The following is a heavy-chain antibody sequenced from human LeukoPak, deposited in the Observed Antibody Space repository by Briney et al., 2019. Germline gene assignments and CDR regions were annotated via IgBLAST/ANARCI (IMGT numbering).Heavy chain of an antibody. V-gene: IGHV3-23*01. Sequence: GGSLRLSCAASGFTFSSYAMSWVRQAPGKGLEWVSAISGSGGSTYYADSVKGRFTISRDNSKDTLYLQMNSLRAEDTAVYYCAKQEEQWLVRGAFDYWGQGTLVTVSS. CDR3: AKQEEQWLVRGAFDY. J-gene: IGHJ4*02. CDR1: GFTFSSYA. D-gene: IGHD6-19*01. CDR2: ISGSGGST.